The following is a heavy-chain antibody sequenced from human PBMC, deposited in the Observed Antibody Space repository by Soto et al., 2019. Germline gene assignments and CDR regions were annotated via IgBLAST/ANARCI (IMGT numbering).Heavy chain of an antibody. V-gene: IGHV1-3*01. Sequence: ASVKVSCKASGYTFTSYAMHWVRQAPGQRLEWMGWINAGNGNTKYSQKFQGRVTITRDTSASTAYMELSSLRSEDTAVYYCARVGYSGYDYYYYYGMDVWGQGTTVTVSS. CDR1: GYTFTSYA. CDR3: ARVGYSGYDYYYYYGMDV. CDR2: INAGNGNT. J-gene: IGHJ6*02. D-gene: IGHD5-12*01.